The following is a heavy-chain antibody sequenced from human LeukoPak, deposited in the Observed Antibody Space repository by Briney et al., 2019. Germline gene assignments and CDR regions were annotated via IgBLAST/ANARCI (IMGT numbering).Heavy chain of an antibody. J-gene: IGHJ5*02. V-gene: IGHV1-18*03. CDR3: ALGGAEYNWFGP. D-gene: IGHD2-21*01. CDR2: ISTYNGHT. Sequence: ASVKVSCKASGYKFTSYGTSWVRQAPGQGLEWMGWISTYNGHTNYAQKFQGRVTITRDTSASTAYMELSSLRSEDMAVYYWALGGAEYNWFGPWGQGTLVTVSS. CDR1: GYKFTSYG.